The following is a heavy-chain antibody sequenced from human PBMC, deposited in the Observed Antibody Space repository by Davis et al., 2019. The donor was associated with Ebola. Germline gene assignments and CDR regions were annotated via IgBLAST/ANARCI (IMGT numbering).Heavy chain of an antibody. J-gene: IGHJ6*04. Sequence: ASVKVSCKASGYSFTSYGIIWLRQAPGQRLAWVGWINAGNGNTKYSQKFQGRVTITRDTSASTAYMELSSLSSEDTAVYYCASVTTDYYYYGMDVWGKGTTVTVSS. CDR1: GYSFTSYG. D-gene: IGHD4-11*01. CDR3: ASVTTDYYYYGMDV. V-gene: IGHV1-3*01. CDR2: INAGNGNT.